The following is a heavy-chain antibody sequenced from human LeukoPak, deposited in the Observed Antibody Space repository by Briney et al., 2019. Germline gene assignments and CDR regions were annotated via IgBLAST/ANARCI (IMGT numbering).Heavy chain of an antibody. D-gene: IGHD5-18*01. Sequence: PGGSLRLSFAPSGFTVSYNYIALVRQAPRKGLGWGSGIYSGGTTYYADSVKGRFTISRDNSKNALYLQMNSLRVEDTAVYYCARRRAGYSFAYDYWGPGTLLTVSS. CDR2: IYSGGTT. CDR3: ARRRAGYSFAYDY. CDR1: GFTVSYNY. J-gene: IGHJ4*02. V-gene: IGHV3-53*01.